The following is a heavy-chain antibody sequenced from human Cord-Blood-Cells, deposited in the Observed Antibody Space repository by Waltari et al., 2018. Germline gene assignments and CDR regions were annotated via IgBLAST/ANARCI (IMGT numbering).Heavy chain of an antibody. CDR2: INHSGST. CDR3: ARGYSYGYRDY. J-gene: IGHJ4*02. CDR1: GGSVSGYY. V-gene: IGHV4-34*01. D-gene: IGHD5-18*01. Sequence: QVQLQQWGAGLLKPSETLSLTCAVFGGSVSGYYWSWIRQPPGKGLEWIGEINHSGSTNYNPSLKSRVTISVDTSKNQFSLKLSSVTAADTAVYYCARGYSYGYRDYWGQGTLVTVSS.